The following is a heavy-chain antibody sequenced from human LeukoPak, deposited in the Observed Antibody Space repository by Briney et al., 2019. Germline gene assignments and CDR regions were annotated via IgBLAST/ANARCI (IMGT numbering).Heavy chain of an antibody. Sequence: PSETLSLTCSVSGASIRSYFWSWIRQSPGKGLEWIGYVYDNDISNFNPSLESRVTILVDRSKSQFSLKLGSVTAADTAVYYCARGLVLATDDAFDIWGPGTMVTVSS. CDR3: ARGLVLATDDAFDI. D-gene: IGHD5-12*01. CDR1: GASIRSYF. V-gene: IGHV4-59*01. CDR2: VYDNDIS. J-gene: IGHJ3*02.